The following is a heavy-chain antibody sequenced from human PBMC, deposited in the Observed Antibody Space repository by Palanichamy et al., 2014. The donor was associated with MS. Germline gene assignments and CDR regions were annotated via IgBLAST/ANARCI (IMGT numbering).Heavy chain of an antibody. V-gene: IGHV3-30-3*01. D-gene: IGHD1-1*01. CDR2: ISYDGSN. CDR1: GFTFSSYA. Sequence: VQLVESGGGVVQPGRSLRLSCAASGFTFSSYAMHWVRQGPAKGLEWVAVISYDGSNNYADSVKGRFTISRDNSKNTLYLQMNSLRPEDTAVYYCARDGQLDIWGKGTTVDASS. CDR3: ARDGQLDI. J-gene: IGHJ6*04.